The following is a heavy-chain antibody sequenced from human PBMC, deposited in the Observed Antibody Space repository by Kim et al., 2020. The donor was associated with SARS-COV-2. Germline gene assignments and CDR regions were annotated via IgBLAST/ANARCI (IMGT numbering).Heavy chain of an antibody. CDR3: ATDDSSGSHDY. D-gene: IGHD3-22*01. CDR1: GFTFDDYA. Sequence: GGSLRLSCAASGFTFDDYAMHWVRQAPGKGLEWVSLISWDGGSTYYADSVKGRFTISRDNSKNSLYLQMNSLRAEDTALYYCATDDSSGSHDYWGQGTLVTVSS. V-gene: IGHV3-43D*03. J-gene: IGHJ4*02. CDR2: ISWDGGST.